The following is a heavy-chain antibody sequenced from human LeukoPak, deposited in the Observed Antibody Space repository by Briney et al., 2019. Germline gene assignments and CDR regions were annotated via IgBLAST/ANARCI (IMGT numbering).Heavy chain of an antibody. J-gene: IGHJ5*02. CDR2: IIPIFGTA. CDR1: GGTFSSYA. D-gene: IGHD3-3*01. CDR3: AREPTSITIFGVVNNWFDP. Sequence: ASVKVSCKASGGTFSSYAISWVRQAPGQGLEWMEGIIPIFGTANYAQKFQGRVTITADESTSTAYMELSSLRSEDTAVYYCAREPTSITIFGVVNNWFDPWGQGTLVTVSS. V-gene: IGHV1-69*13.